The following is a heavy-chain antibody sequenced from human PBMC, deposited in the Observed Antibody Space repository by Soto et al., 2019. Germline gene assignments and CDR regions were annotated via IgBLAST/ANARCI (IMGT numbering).Heavy chain of an antibody. CDR3: GRESSSGRRDRIDN. CDR2: IRYDGTNT. CDR1: GFTFSNHG. V-gene: IGHV3-33*01. Sequence: QVKLVESGGGVVQPGRSLRLSCAASGFTFSNHGMHWVRQAPGKGLEWVTVIRYDGTNTFYADSVKGRFTISRDLSENTVLLQMNSLRAEDTAVYYCGRESSSGRRDRIDNWGQGTLVTVSS. D-gene: IGHD6-19*01. J-gene: IGHJ4*02.